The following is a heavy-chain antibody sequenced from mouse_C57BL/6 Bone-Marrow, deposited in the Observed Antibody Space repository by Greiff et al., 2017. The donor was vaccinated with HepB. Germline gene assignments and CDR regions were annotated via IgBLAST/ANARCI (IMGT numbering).Heavy chain of an antibody. D-gene: IGHD1-1*01. CDR2: IYPGSGGT. Sequence: QVQLQQPGAELVKPGASVKMSCKASGYTFTSYWITWVKQRPGQGLEWIGDIYPGSGGTNYNEKFKSKATLTVDTSSSTAYMQLSSLTSEDSAVYYCAEGTFTTVVATDYWGQGTTLTVSS. CDR1: GYTFTSYW. J-gene: IGHJ2*01. CDR3: AEGTFTTVVATDY. V-gene: IGHV1-55*01.